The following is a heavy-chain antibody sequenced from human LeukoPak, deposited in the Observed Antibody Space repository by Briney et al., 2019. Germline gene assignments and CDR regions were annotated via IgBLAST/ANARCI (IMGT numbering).Heavy chain of an antibody. J-gene: IGHJ4*02. CDR2: INHSGST. CDR1: GGSFSGYY. Sequence: PSETLSLTCAVYGGSFSGYYWSWIRQPPGKGLEWIGEINHSGSTNYNPSPKSRVTISVDASKNQFSLKLSSVTAADTAVYYCARGGWELPEGSLDYWGQGTLVTVSS. V-gene: IGHV4-34*01. CDR3: ARGGWELPEGSLDY. D-gene: IGHD1-26*01.